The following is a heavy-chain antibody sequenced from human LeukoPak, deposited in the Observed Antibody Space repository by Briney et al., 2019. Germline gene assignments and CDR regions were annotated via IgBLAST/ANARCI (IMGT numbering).Heavy chain of an antibody. CDR2: IYYSGST. V-gene: IGHV4-59*06. CDR1: GGSISSYY. J-gene: IGHJ4*02. Sequence: PSETLSLTCTVSGGSISSYYWSWIRLPPGKGLEWIGYIYYSGSTYYNPSLKSRVTISVDTSKNQFSLKLSSVTAADTAVYYCARESAALIDYWGQGTLVTVSS. CDR3: ARESAALIDY. D-gene: IGHD6-6*01.